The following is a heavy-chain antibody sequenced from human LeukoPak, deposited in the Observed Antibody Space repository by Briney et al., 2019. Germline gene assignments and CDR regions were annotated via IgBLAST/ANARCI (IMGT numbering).Heavy chain of an antibody. V-gene: IGHV3-7*01. CDR2: IKQDGSEK. CDR1: GFTFSNAW. CDR3: AREFAYYYDSSGYPMSPAFDY. Sequence: GGSLRLSCAASGFTFSNAWMSWVRQAPGKGLEWVANIKQDGSEKYYVDSVKGRFTISRDNAKNSLYLQMNSLRAEDTAVYYCAREFAYYYDSSGYPMSPAFDYWGQGTLVTVSS. J-gene: IGHJ4*02. D-gene: IGHD3-22*01.